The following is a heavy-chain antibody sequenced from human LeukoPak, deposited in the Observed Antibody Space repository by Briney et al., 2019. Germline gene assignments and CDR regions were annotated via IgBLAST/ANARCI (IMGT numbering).Heavy chain of an antibody. Sequence: SQTLSLTCAISGDSVSSNSAAWNWIRQSPSRGLEWLGRTCYRSKWYNDYAVSVKSRITINPDTSKNQFSLQLNPVTPEDTGVYYCARVLMVRGVLGLDPWGQGTLVSVSS. CDR1: GDSVSSNSAA. CDR3: ARVLMVRGVLGLDP. V-gene: IGHV6-1*01. D-gene: IGHD3-10*01. CDR2: TCYRSKWYN. J-gene: IGHJ5*02.